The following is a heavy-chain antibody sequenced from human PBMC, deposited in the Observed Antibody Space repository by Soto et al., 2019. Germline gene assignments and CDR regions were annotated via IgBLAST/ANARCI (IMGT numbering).Heavy chain of an antibody. V-gene: IGHV3-7*05. Sequence: GGSLRLSCAASGFTFSSYWMSWVRQAPGKGLEWVANIKQDGSEKYYVDSVKGRFTISRDNAKNSLYLQMNSLRAEDTAVYYCAPIPAQAGYCSGGSCYSGYWGQGTLVTVSS. CDR1: GFTFSSYW. CDR3: APIPAQAGYCSGGSCYSGY. D-gene: IGHD2-15*01. J-gene: IGHJ4*02. CDR2: IKQDGSEK.